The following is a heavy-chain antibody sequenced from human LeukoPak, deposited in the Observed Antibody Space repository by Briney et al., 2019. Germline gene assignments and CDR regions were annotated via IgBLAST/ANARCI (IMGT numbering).Heavy chain of an antibody. J-gene: IGHJ4*02. V-gene: IGHV3-64*02. Sequence: GGSLRLSCAASGFSFSTHGIHWVRQAPGMGLEYVSAISSNGGTKYYADSVKGRFTISRDNSKNTVYLQMDSLRAEDTAVYYCARGGIQVSGIDEFDYWGQGTLVTVSS. CDR2: ISSNGGTK. CDR3: ARGGIQVSGIDEFDY. CDR1: GFSFSTHG. D-gene: IGHD6-19*01.